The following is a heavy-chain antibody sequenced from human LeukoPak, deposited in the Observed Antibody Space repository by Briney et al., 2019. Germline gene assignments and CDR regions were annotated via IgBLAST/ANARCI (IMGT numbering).Heavy chain of an antibody. J-gene: IGHJ3*02. CDR1: GGSISSYY. Sequence: PSETLSLTCTVSGGSISSYYWSWIRQPAGKGLEWIGRIYTSGSTNYNPSLKSRVTMSVDTSKNQFSLKLSSVTAADTAVYYCARDRDYGDYPDAFDIWGQGTMVTVSS. D-gene: IGHD4-17*01. CDR3: ARDRDYGDYPDAFDI. CDR2: IYTSGST. V-gene: IGHV4-4*07.